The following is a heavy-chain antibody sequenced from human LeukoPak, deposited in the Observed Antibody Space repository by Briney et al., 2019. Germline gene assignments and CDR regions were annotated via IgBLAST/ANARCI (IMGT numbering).Heavy chain of an antibody. CDR2: INPNSGGT. CDR1: GYTFTGYY. D-gene: IGHD2-15*01. J-gene: IGHJ4*02. Sequence: GASVKVSCKASGYTFTGYYMHWVRQAPGQGLEWMGWINPNSGGTNYAQKFQGRVTMTRDTSISTVYMELSRLRSDDTALYYCARDRGPVYCSGGSCYRGYYFDYWGQGTLVTVSS. V-gene: IGHV1-2*02. CDR3: ARDRGPVYCSGGSCYRGYYFDY.